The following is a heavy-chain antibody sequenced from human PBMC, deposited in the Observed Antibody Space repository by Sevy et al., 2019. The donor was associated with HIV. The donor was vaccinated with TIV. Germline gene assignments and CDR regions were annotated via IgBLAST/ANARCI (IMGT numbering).Heavy chain of an antibody. CDR3: ARDRTTMVRGVICERVWFVP. J-gene: IGHJ5*02. D-gene: IGHD3-10*01. CDR2: INPNSGGT. CDR1: GYTFTGYY. Sequence: ASVKVSCKASGYTFTGYYMHWVRQAPGQGLEWMGWINPNSGGTNYAQKFQGRVTMTRDTSICTAYMELSRLRSDDTAVYYCARDRTTMVRGVICERVWFVPWGQGTLVTVSS. V-gene: IGHV1-2*02.